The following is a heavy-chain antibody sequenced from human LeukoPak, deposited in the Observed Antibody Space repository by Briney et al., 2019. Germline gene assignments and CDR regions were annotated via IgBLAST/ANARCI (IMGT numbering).Heavy chain of an antibody. CDR2: IIPIFGTA. CDR3: PKGSDIAVPALSLALDI. CDR1: GGTFSSYA. V-gene: IGHV1-69*05. Sequence: ASVKVSCKASGGTFSSYAISWVRQAPGQGLEWMGGIIPIFGTANYAQKFQGRVTMTSNTSISTAYMELSSLRSEDTAVYYCPKGSDIAVPALSLALDIWGHGTMVTVS. J-gene: IGHJ3*02. D-gene: IGHD6-19*01.